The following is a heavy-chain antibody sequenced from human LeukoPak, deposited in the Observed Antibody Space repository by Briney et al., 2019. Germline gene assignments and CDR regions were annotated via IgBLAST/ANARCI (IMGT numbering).Heavy chain of an antibody. CDR3: AREVDTAMAGGNWFDP. J-gene: IGHJ5*02. CDR1: GGSTSSYY. Sequence: PSETLSLTCTVSGGSTSSYYWSWIRQPPGKGLEWIGYIYYSGSTNYNPSLKSRVTISVDTSKNQFSLKLSSVTAADTAVYYCAREVDTAMAGGNWFDPWGQGTLVTVSS. D-gene: IGHD5-18*01. V-gene: IGHV4-59*01. CDR2: IYYSGST.